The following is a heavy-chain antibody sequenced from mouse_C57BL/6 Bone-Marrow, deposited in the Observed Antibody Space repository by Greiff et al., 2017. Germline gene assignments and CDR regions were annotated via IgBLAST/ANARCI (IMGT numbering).Heavy chain of an antibody. CDR3: APLSGWFAY. CDR1: GYTFTSYW. J-gene: IGHJ3*01. V-gene: IGHV1-64*01. Sequence: VQLQQSGAELVKPGASVKLSCKASGYTFTSYWMHWVKQRPGQGLEWIGMIHPNSGSTNYNEKFKSKATLTVDKSSSTAYMQLSSLTSEDSAVYYWAPLSGWFAYWGQGTLVTVSA. CDR2: IHPNSGST. D-gene: IGHD6-5*01.